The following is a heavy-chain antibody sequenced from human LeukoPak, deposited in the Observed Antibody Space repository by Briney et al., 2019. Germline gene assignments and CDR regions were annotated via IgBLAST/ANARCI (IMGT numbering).Heavy chain of an antibody. CDR1: GYTFTSYY. CDR2: IDPNSGGT. Sequence: ASVKVSCKASGYTFTSYYMHWVRQAPGQGLEWMGWIDPNSGGTNYAQKFQGWVTMTRDTSISTAYMELSRLRSDDTAVYYCARGGAIVATISYFDYWGQGTLVTVSS. CDR3: ARGGAIVATISYFDY. D-gene: IGHD5-12*01. V-gene: IGHV1-2*04. J-gene: IGHJ4*02.